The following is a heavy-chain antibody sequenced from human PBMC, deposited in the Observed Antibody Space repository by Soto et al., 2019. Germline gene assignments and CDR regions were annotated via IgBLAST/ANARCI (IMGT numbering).Heavy chain of an antibody. CDR2: VSASNGKT. CDR3: AREAFGVQASWFDP. CDR1: GYIFTTYS. Sequence: QIQLVQSGSEVRMPGASVKVSRKASGYIFTTYSITWVRQAPGQGLEWMGWVSASNGKTNYAQKFEDRVTMTTDTSTTTAYMELRSLRSDDTAVYYCAREAFGVQASWFDPWGQGTLVTVSS. V-gene: IGHV1-18*01. D-gene: IGHD3-10*01. J-gene: IGHJ5*02.